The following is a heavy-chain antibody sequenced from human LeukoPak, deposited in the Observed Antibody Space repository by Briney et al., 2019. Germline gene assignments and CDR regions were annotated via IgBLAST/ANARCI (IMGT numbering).Heavy chain of an antibody. CDR2: IYHSGST. Sequence: SETLSLTCTVSGGSISSGGYYWSWIRQPPGKGLEWIGYIYHSGSTYYNPSLKSRVTISVDRSKNQFSLKLSSVTAADTAVYYCARDPRSPRLVAFDIWGQGTMVTVSS. V-gene: IGHV4-30-2*01. D-gene: IGHD6-19*01. CDR1: GGSISSGGYY. J-gene: IGHJ3*02. CDR3: ARDPRSPRLVAFDI.